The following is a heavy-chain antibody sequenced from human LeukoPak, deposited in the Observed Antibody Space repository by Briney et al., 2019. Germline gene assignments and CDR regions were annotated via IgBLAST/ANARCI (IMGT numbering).Heavy chain of an antibody. Sequence: GGSLRLSCAASGFTFSSYSMNWVRQAPGKGLEWVSSISSSSSYIYYADSVKGRFTISRDNAKNSLYLQMNSLRAEDTAVYYCARDVEYSSSPVNYWGQGTLVTVSS. D-gene: IGHD6-6*01. CDR2: ISSSSSYI. V-gene: IGHV3-21*01. CDR1: GFTFSSYS. CDR3: ARDVEYSSSPVNY. J-gene: IGHJ4*02.